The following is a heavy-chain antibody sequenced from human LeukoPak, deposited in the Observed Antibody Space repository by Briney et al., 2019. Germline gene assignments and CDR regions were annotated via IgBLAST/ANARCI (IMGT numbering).Heavy chain of an antibody. CDR1: GFTVSSNY. Sequence: GGSLRLSCAASGFTVSSNYMSWVRQAPGKGLEWVSVIYSGGSTYYADSVKGRFTISRNNSKNTLYLQMNSLRAEDTAVYYCARDVGALRVFGYWGQGTLVTVSS. D-gene: IGHD3-16*01. J-gene: IGHJ4*02. V-gene: IGHV3-66*02. CDR2: IYSGGST. CDR3: ARDVGALRVFGY.